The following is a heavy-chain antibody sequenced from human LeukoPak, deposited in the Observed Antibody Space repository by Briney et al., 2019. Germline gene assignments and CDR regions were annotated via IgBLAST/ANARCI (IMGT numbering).Heavy chain of an antibody. CDR3: AKVVQYTASTGTGLDY. CDR1: RLPLSNYG. J-gene: IGHJ4*02. D-gene: IGHD6-13*01. CDR2: IWYDGSYK. V-gene: IGHV3-33*06. Sequence: GGSLRLSRGASRLPLSNYGMHWGRPAPGKGRDWGAGIWYDGSYKYYADSVKGRFTISRDNSKNTLYLQMNSLRAEDTAVYYCAKVVQYTASTGTGLDYWGQGTLVTVSS.